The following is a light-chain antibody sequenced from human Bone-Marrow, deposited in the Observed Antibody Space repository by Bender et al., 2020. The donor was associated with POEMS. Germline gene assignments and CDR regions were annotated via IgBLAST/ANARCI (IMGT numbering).Light chain of an antibody. CDR3: RSYTSSDTHV. J-gene: IGLJ1*01. CDR2: DVS. V-gene: IGLV2-14*02. CDR1: SSDVGSYNL. Sequence: QSALTQPASVSGSPGQSITISCTGTSSDVGSYNLVSWYQQHPGKAPKLMIYDVSNRPSGISSRFSGSKSGNTASLTISGLQAEDEADFYCRSYTSSDTHVFGTGTKVTVL.